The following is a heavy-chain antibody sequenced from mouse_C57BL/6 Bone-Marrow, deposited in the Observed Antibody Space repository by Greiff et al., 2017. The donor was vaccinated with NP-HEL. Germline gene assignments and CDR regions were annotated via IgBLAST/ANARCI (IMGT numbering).Heavy chain of an antibody. CDR1: GFTFSDFY. CDR3: ARVYDGYFDY. J-gene: IGHJ2*01. V-gene: IGHV7-1*01. Sequence: EVKLVESGGGLVQSGRSLRLSCATSGFTFSDFYMEWVRQAPGKGLEWIAASRNKANDYTTEYSASVKGRFIVSRDTSQSILYLQMNALRAEDTAIYYCARVYDGYFDYWGQGTTLTVSS. D-gene: IGHD2-3*01. CDR2: SRNKANDYTT.